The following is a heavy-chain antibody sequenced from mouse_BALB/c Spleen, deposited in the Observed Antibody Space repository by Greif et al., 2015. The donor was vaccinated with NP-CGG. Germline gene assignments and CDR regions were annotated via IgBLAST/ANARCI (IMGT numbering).Heavy chain of an antibody. Sequence: EVQGVESGGGLVQPGGSRKLSCAASGFTFSSFGMHWVRQAPEKGLEWVAYISSGSSTIYYADTVKGRFTISRDNPKNTLFLQMTSLRSEDTAMYYCASGLLRAMDYWGQGTSVSVSS. J-gene: IGHJ4*01. CDR2: ISSGSSTI. CDR3: ASGLLRAMDY. D-gene: IGHD1-1*01. CDR1: GFTFSSFG. V-gene: IGHV5-17*02.